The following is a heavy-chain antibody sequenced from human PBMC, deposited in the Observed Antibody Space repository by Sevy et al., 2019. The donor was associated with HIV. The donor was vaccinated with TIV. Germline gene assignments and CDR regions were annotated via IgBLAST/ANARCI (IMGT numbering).Heavy chain of an antibody. V-gene: IGHV3-23*01. J-gene: IGHJ5*02. CDR3: AREGCTNPHDS. CDR2: LSFGCGKI. Sequence: GGSLRLSCAASGFTFNIYSMSWVRQPPGKGLEWVATLSFGCGKINHADSVKGRFTMSRDDSKNAVYLQMNNLRVEDTAIYYCAREGCTNPHDSWGQGTLVTVSS. CDR1: GFTFNIYS. D-gene: IGHD2-8*01.